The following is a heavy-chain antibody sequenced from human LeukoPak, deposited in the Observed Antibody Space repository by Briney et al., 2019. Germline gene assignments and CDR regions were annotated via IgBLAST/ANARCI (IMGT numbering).Heavy chain of an antibody. CDR2: INHSGST. Sequence: PSETLSLTCAVYGGSFSGYYWSWIRQPPGKGLEWIGEINHSGSTNYNPSLKSRVTISVDTSKNQFSLKLSSVTAADTAVYYCARDRGSQPFIDYWGQGTLVTVSS. D-gene: IGHD1-26*01. CDR3: ARDRGSQPFIDY. J-gene: IGHJ4*02. CDR1: GGSFSGYY. V-gene: IGHV4-34*01.